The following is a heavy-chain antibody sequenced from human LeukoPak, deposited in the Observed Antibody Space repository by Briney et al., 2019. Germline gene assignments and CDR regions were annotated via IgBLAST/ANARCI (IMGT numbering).Heavy chain of an antibody. V-gene: IGHV3-23*01. CDR1: GFTFSSYA. CDR2: IRGSGGST. CDR3: AKDIGQQLVRRFDY. Sequence: GGSLRLSCAASGFTFSSYAMSGVRQAPGKGVEWVSAIRGSGGSTYYADSVKGRFTIYRDNSKNTLYLQMKSLRAEDTAVYYCAKDIGQQLVRRFDYWGQGTLVTVSS. D-gene: IGHD6-13*01. J-gene: IGHJ4*02.